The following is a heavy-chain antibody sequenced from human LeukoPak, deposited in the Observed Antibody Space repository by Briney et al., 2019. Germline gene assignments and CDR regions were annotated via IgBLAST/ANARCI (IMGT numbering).Heavy chain of an antibody. V-gene: IGHV4-31*03. Sequence: SETLSLTCTVSGGSISSGGYYWSWIRQHPGKGLEWIGYIYYSGSTYYNPSLKSRVTISVDTSKNQFSLKLSSVTAADTAVYYCARENSNWFGPWGQGTLVTVSS. CDR2: IYYSGST. J-gene: IGHJ5*02. CDR3: ARENSNWFGP. CDR1: GGSISSGGYY.